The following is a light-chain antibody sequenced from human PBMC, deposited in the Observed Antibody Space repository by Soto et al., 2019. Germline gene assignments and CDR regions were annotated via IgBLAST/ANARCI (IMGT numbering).Light chain of an antibody. CDR3: HQYNDGPGGT. J-gene: IGKJ1*01. V-gene: IGKV3-15*01. CDR2: GAS. Sequence: EIVMTQSPATLSVSPGERATLCCRASQSISNNLAWYQQKPGQAPRLLIYGASTRATDTPVRFSGSGYGRQFTLTISSLQSEDFGVYFCHQYNDGPGGTFGQGTKVDI. CDR1: QSISNN.